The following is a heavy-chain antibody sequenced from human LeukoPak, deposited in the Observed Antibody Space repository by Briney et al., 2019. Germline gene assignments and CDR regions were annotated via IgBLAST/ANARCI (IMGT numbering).Heavy chain of an antibody. J-gene: IGHJ4*02. Sequence: GGSLRLSCAASGFTFNNYWMSWVRQAPGRGLEWVANIKQDGSEKNYVDSVKGRFTISRDNAKNALYLQMNSLRAEDTAVYHRASQGYWGQGTLVTISS. V-gene: IGHV3-7*02. CDR1: GFTFNNYW. CDR2: IKQDGSEK. CDR3: ASQGY.